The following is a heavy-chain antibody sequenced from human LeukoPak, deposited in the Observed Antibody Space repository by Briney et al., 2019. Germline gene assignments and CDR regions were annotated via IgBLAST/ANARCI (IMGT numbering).Heavy chain of an antibody. J-gene: IGHJ4*02. Sequence: AGGSLRLSCAASGFTFSSYAMSWVRQAPGKGLEWVSAISSSGGSTYYADSVKGRFTISRDNSKNTLYLQMNSLRAEDTAVYYCAKGTLDIVVVPAAPKVYYFDYWGQGTLVTVSS. CDR2: ISSSGGST. CDR1: GFTFSSYA. CDR3: AKGTLDIVVVPAAPKVYYFDY. V-gene: IGHV3-23*01. D-gene: IGHD2-2*01.